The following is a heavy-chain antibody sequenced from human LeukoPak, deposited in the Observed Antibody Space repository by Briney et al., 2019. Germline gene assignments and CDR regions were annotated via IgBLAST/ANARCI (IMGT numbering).Heavy chain of an antibody. CDR3: ASGFMVRGAIDY. CDR1: GFTFSDFY. CDR2: ITNSGSNM. J-gene: IGHJ4*02. Sequence: GGSLRLSCAASGFTFSDFYMSWIRQAPGKGLEWVSHITNSGSNMYYTDSVKGRFTISRDNSKNTLYLQMNSLRAEDTAVYYCASGFMVRGAIDYWGQGTLVTVSS. V-gene: IGHV3-11*01. D-gene: IGHD3-10*01.